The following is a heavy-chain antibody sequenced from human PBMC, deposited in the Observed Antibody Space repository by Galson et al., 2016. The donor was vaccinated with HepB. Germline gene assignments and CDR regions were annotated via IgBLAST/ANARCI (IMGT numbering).Heavy chain of an antibody. Sequence: SVKVSCKASGYTFTGYGISWVRQAPGQGLEWMGWISAVNGNTRYAQRFQDRVTMTIDTSTSTAFMELRSLRSDDTAVYYCARYRAATACSDYWGQGTLVTVSS. CDR2: ISAVNGNT. V-gene: IGHV1-18*01. D-gene: IGHD6-25*01. CDR3: ARYRAATACSDY. CDR1: GYTFTGYG. J-gene: IGHJ4*02.